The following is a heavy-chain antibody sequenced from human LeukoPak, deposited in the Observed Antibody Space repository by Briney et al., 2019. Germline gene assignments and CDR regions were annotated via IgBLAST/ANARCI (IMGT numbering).Heavy chain of an antibody. CDR3: VGSSGYYYNWFDP. V-gene: IGHV4-39*01. Sequence: PSETLSLTCTVSGGSIGSSSYYWGWIRQPPGKGLEWIGSIYYSGSTYYNPSLKSRVTISVDTSKNQFSLKLSSVTAADTAVYYCVGSSGYYYNWFDPWGQGTLVTVSS. J-gene: IGHJ5*02. D-gene: IGHD3-22*01. CDR2: IYYSGST. CDR1: GGSIGSSSYY.